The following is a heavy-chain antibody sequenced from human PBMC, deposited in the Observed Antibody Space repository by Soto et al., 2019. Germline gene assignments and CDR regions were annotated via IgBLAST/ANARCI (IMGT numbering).Heavy chain of an antibody. CDR1: GFTFTKAY. V-gene: IGHV3-15*01. D-gene: IGHD1-26*01. CDR3: ATEGGYPGSNFYGAY. J-gene: IGHJ4*02. Sequence: EVQLVESGGGLVEPGGSIRLSCVASGFTFTKAYMTWVRQAPGKGLEWVGRIKGSHAGGTTDYATSVKGRFTISRDESKNPLYLQMNSLKTEGTSVYYCATEGGYPGSNFYGAYWGQGTLVTVSS. CDR2: IKGSHAGGTT.